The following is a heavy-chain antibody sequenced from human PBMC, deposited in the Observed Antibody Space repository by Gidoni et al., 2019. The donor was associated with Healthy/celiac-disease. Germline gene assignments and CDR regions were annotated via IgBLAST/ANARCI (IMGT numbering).Heavy chain of an antibody. J-gene: IGHJ5*02. CDR1: GFTFSSYG. D-gene: IGHD1-1*01. CDR2: ISYDGSNK. Sequence: QVQLVESGGGVVQPGRSLRLSCAASGFTFSSYGLHWVRQAPGKGLEWVAVISYDGSNKYYADSVKGRFTISRDNSKNTLYLQMNSLRAEDTAVYYCAKAFEPGDNWFDPWGQGTLVTVSS. CDR3: AKAFEPGDNWFDP. V-gene: IGHV3-30*18.